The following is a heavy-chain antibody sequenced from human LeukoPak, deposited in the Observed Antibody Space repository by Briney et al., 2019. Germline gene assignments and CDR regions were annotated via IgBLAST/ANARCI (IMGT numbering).Heavy chain of an antibody. CDR1: GFTFSSYA. D-gene: IGHD1-26*01. V-gene: IGHV3-30-3*01. CDR3: AKASPRAGSYYVDFDY. J-gene: IGHJ4*02. Sequence: QPGGSLRLSCAASGFTFSSYAMHWVRQAPGKGLEWVAVISYDGSNKYYADSVKGRFTISRDNSKNTLYLQMNSLRAEDTAVYYCAKASPRAGSYYVDFDYWGQGTLVTVSS. CDR2: ISYDGSNK.